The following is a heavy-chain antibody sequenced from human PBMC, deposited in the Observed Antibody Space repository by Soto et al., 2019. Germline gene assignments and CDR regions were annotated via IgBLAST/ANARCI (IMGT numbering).Heavy chain of an antibody. Sequence: QVQLQESGPGLVKPSGTLSLSCAVSGGSVSNNNWWSWVRQSPGNGLEWIGEIHHSGGTSYNPSLESRATLSVDKSKNALSLRLNYVPAADTAVYYCTKNSAYALDYWGLGILVTVSS. J-gene: IGHJ4*02. CDR2: IHHSGGT. D-gene: IGHD5-12*01. V-gene: IGHV4-4*02. CDR1: GGSVSNNNW. CDR3: TKNSAYALDY.